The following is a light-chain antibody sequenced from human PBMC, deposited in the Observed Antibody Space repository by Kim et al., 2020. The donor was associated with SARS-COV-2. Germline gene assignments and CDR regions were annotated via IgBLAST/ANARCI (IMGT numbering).Light chain of an antibody. Sequence: QSVLTQPPSVSGTPGQRVTLSCSGSRSNIGTNAVNWYQKLPGRAPKLLIYSINSRPSGVPDRFSGSRSGASASLAIGGLQSEDEADYYCAAWDDSLNARVFGGGTKVTVL. CDR3: AAWDDSLNARV. CDR1: RSNIGTNA. J-gene: IGLJ3*02. CDR2: SIN. V-gene: IGLV1-44*01.